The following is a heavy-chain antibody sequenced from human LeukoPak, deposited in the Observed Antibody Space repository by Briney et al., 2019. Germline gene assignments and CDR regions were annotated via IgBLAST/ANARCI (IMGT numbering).Heavy chain of an antibody. J-gene: IGHJ4*02. D-gene: IGHD3-22*01. CDR1: GFTFSSYE. CDR3: TRVVSDSSGHLDY. Sequence: GGSLRLSCAASGFTFSSYEMNWVRQAPGKGLESVPYISSSGSTICYADSVKGRFTISRDNAKNSLYLQMNSLKNEDTAVYYCTRVVSDSSGHLDYWGQGTLVTVSS. CDR2: ISSSGSTI. V-gene: IGHV3-48*03.